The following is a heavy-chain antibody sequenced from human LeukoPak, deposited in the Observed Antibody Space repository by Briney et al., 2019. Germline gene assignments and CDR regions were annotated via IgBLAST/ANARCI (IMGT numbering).Heavy chain of an antibody. CDR3: ARDQFYYDRSDYYYGMDV. Sequence: PSETLSLTCTVSGGSISNYYWSWIRQPPGKGLEWIGYFYYSGRTNYNPSFKNRVTISAETSKNQFSLKLSSVTAAGTAVYYCARDQFYYDRSDYYYGMDVWGKGTTVIVSS. CDR2: FYYSGRT. V-gene: IGHV4-59*01. J-gene: IGHJ6*04. D-gene: IGHD3-22*01. CDR1: GGSISNYY.